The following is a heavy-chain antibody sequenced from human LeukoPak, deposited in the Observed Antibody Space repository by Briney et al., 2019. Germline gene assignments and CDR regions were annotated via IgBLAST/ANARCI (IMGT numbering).Heavy chain of an antibody. V-gene: IGHV7-4-1*02. Sequence: ASVTVSCKASGYTFTRYAINWLRQAPGQGLEWMGWINMYTANPAYAQGFTERFVFSLDTSVTTAYLQISNLRTEDTAVYYCARHDNDDDFDYWGQGTLVTVSS. D-gene: IGHD3-16*01. CDR2: INMYTANP. CDR3: ARHDNDDDFDY. J-gene: IGHJ4*02. CDR1: GYTFTRYA.